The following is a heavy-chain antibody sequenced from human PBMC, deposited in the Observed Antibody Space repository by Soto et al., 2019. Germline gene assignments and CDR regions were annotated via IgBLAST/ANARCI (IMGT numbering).Heavy chain of an antibody. V-gene: IGHV3-30*18. D-gene: IGHD6-13*01. Sequence: GGSLRLSCAASGFTFSSYGMHWVRQAPGKGLEWVAVISYDGSNKYYADSVKGRFTISRDNSKNTLYLQMNSLRAEDTAVYYCAKAMRPAAGPFVAFDIWGQGTMVTVSS. CDR1: GFTFSSYG. CDR2: ISYDGSNK. J-gene: IGHJ3*02. CDR3: AKAMRPAAGPFVAFDI.